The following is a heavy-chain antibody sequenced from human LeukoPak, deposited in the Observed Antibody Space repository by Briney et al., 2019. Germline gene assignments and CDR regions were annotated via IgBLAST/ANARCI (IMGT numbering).Heavy chain of an antibody. CDR1: GGFTSNDYW. D-gene: IGHD6-19*01. Sequence: SETLSLTCDVSGGFTSNDYWWSWVRQPPGKGLEWIGEIRHYDGHTKYNPSLKGRVAISIDKPRNHFSLTLTSVTAADTAIYYCASSIPIGWSPNTYWGQGTLVIVS. V-gene: IGHV4/OR15-8*02. J-gene: IGHJ4*02. CDR3: ASSIPIGWSPNTY. CDR2: IRHYDGHT.